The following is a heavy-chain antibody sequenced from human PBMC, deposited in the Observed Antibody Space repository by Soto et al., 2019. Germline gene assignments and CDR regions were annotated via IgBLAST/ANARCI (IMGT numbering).Heavy chain of an antibody. CDR3: ARVGYGSGSYSKNFDY. J-gene: IGHJ4*02. V-gene: IGHV4-34*01. CDR1: GGSFSGYY. D-gene: IGHD3-10*01. Sequence: SETLSLTCAVYGGSFSGYYWSWIRQPPGKGLEWIGEINHSGSTNYNPSLKSRATISVDTSKNQFSLKLSSVTAADTAVYYCARVGYGSGSYSKNFDYWGQGTLVTVSS. CDR2: INHSGST.